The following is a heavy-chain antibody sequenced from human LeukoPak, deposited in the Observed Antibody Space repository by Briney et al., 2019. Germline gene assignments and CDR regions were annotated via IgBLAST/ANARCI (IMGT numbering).Heavy chain of an antibody. D-gene: IGHD7-27*01. Sequence: PSETLSLTCTVSGGSISRYFWSWSRQPPGKGLEWIGYIYYSGSTNYNPSLKSRVTMSVDTSKNQFSLKLSSVTAADTAVYYCARAPGVLSSFDYWGQGTLVTVSS. CDR1: GGSISRYF. CDR2: IYYSGST. CDR3: ARAPGVLSSFDY. V-gene: IGHV4-59*01. J-gene: IGHJ4*02.